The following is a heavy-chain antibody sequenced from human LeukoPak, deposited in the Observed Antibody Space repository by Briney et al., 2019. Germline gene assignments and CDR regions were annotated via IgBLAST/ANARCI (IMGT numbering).Heavy chain of an antibody. CDR2: ISGSGGST. D-gene: IGHD3-3*01. CDR1: GFTFSSYA. J-gene: IGHJ4*02. V-gene: IGHV3-23*01. Sequence: GGSLRLSCAASGFTFSSYAMSWVRQAPGKGLEWVSAISGSGGSTYYADSVKGRFTISRDNSKNTLYLQMNSLSAEDTAVYYCAKESRALRFLEWSRRYYFDYWGQGTLVTVSS. CDR3: AKESRALRFLEWSRRYYFDY.